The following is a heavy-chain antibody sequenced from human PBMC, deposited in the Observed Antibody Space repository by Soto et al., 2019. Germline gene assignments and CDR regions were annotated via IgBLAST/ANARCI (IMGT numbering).Heavy chain of an antibody. Sequence: QVQLVESGGGVVQPGRSLRLSCAASEFTFSLFAMNWVRQAPGKGLEWVAVIWNDGSYKYYADSVKGRFTISRDNSKNTLYLQMNNLRAEDTALYYCARDTRRDGYQTGGFDHWGQGTLVTVSS. D-gene: IGHD7-27*01. CDR1: EFTFSLFA. CDR3: ARDTRRDGYQTGGFDH. V-gene: IGHV3-33*01. J-gene: IGHJ4*02. CDR2: IWNDGSYK.